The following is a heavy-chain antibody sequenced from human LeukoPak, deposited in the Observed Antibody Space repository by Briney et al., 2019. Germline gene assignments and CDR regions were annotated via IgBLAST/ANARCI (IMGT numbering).Heavy chain of an antibody. D-gene: IGHD3-3*01. CDR3: AKGAYDFLEIAYFDY. V-gene: IGHV3-23*01. CDR2: VIGSSGAT. CDR1: GFSFTKYA. J-gene: IGHJ4*02. Sequence: LSGGSLRLSCAAPGFSFTKYAMNWVRQAPGKGLEWVAVVIGSSGATDYADSVKGRFTISRDNSKNTLFLQMNSLRAEDTAIYYCAKGAYDFLEIAYFDYWGQGALVTVSS.